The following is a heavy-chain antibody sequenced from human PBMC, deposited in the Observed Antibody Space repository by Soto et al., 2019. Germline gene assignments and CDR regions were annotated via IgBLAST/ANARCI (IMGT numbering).Heavy chain of an antibody. Sequence: QVQLVQSGAEVKKPGASVKVSCKASGYTFTSYGISWVRQAPGQGLEWMGWISADNGNTNYAQKLEGRVTMTTDTSTSTAYMELRSLRSDDTAVYYCARDPVVVPAAYWGSVLGDAFDIWGQGTMVTVSS. CDR2: ISADNGNT. CDR1: GYTFTSYG. CDR3: ARDPVVVPAAYWGSVLGDAFDI. D-gene: IGHD2-2*01. V-gene: IGHV1-18*01. J-gene: IGHJ3*02.